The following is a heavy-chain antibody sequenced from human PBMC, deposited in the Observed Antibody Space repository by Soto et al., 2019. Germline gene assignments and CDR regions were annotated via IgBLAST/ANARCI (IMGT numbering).Heavy chain of an antibody. Sequence: RASVKVSCKASGGTFSSYAISWVRQAPGQGLEWMGGIIPIFGTANYAQKFQGRVTITADESTSTAYMELSSLRSEDTAVYYCATTYPITFGGVIGAFDYWGQGTLVTAPQ. CDR2: IIPIFGTA. CDR3: ATTYPITFGGVIGAFDY. J-gene: IGHJ4*02. D-gene: IGHD3-16*02. V-gene: IGHV1-69*13. CDR1: GGTFSSYA.